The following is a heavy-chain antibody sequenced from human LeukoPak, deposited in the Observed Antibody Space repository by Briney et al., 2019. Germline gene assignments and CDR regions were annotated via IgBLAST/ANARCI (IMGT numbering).Heavy chain of an antibody. V-gene: IGHV4-39*01. J-gene: IGHJ4*02. Sequence: TSETLSLTCSVSGGSISGSSYYWGWIRQPPGKGLEWIGNIYYSGSTDYNPSLKSRVTISVDTSKNQFSLKLNSVSAADTAVYYCAKRTAMVDFDYWGQGTLVTVSS. CDR3: AKRTAMVDFDY. CDR1: GGSISGSSYY. CDR2: IYYSGST. D-gene: IGHD5-18*01.